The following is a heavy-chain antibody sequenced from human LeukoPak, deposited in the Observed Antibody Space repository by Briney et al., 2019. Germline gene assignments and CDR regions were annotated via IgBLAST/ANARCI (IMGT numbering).Heavy chain of an antibody. CDR3: ATRDYYDSSGYNDAFDI. CDR2: IYSGGST. CDR1: GFTVSSNY. D-gene: IGHD3-22*01. Sequence: GGSLRLSCAASGFTVSSNYMSWVRQAPGKGLEWVSVIYSGGSTYYADSVKGRFTISRDNSKNTLYLQMNSLRAEDTAVYYCATRDYYDSSGYNDAFDIWGQGTMVTVSS. V-gene: IGHV3-53*01. J-gene: IGHJ3*02.